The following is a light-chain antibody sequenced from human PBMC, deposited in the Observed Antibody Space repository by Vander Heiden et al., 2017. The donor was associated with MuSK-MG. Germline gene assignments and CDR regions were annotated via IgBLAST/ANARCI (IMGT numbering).Light chain of an antibody. J-gene: IGLJ2*01. CDR1: SNNVGSYA. V-gene: IGLV1-44*01. CDR2: GNS. Sequence: QSALTQEASVSGTVGQKVTLSCTGNSNNVGSYAVGWYQQISRVAPTTVMFGNSLPSVIPDRFSGSKSVTTASLTISGLYPEDEADYYFSTCDYSLSAVVFGGGTKLTVL. CDR3: STCDYSLSAVV.